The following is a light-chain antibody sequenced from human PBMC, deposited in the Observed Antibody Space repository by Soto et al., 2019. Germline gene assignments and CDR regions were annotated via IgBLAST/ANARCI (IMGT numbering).Light chain of an antibody. Sequence: QSVLTQPPSASGTPGQRVTISCSGSGSNIGSNTVNWYQQLPGTAPKLLIYNNSQRPSGVPDRFSGSKSGTSASLAISGLQSDIEVDYYCAAWDDSLNVYVFGIGTKVTAL. CDR2: NNS. CDR1: GSNIGSNT. J-gene: IGLJ1*01. CDR3: AAWDDSLNVYV. V-gene: IGLV1-44*01.